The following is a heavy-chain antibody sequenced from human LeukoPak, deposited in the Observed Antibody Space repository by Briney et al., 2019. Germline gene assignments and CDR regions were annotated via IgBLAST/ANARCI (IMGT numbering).Heavy chain of an antibody. D-gene: IGHD4-17*01. Sequence: SETLSLTCTVSGVSISSSSYYWGWIRQPPGKELEWIGSIYYSGSTYYNPSLKSRVTISVDTSKNQFSLKLSSVTAADTAVYYCARIGVSTLWKMDVWGQGTTVTVSS. CDR2: IYYSGST. CDR3: ARIGVSTLWKMDV. CDR1: GVSISSSSYY. V-gene: IGHV4-39*01. J-gene: IGHJ6*02.